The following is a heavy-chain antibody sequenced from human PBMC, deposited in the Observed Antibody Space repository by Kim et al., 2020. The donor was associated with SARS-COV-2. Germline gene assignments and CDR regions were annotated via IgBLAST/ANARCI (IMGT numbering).Heavy chain of an antibody. Sequence: SVKVSCKASGGTFSSYAISWVRQAPGQGLEWMGGIIPIFGTANYAQKFQGRVSITADESTSTAYMELSSLRSEDTAVYYCARDRGYSYGTADYWGQGTLVTVSS. D-gene: IGHD5-18*01. CDR3: ARDRGYSYGTADY. V-gene: IGHV1-69*13. CDR1: GGTFSSYA. J-gene: IGHJ4*02. CDR2: IIPIFGTA.